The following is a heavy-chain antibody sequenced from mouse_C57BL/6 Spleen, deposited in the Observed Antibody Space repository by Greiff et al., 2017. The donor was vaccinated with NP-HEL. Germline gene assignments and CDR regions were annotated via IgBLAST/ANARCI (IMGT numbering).Heavy chain of an antibody. Sequence: VQLQQSGTVLARPGASVKMSCKTSGYTFTSYWMHWVKQRPGQGLEWLGAIYPGNSDTSYNQKFKGKAKLTAVTSASTAYMELSSLTNEDSAVYYCTRFPDGYYDYFDYWGQGTTLTVSS. J-gene: IGHJ2*01. CDR1: GYTFTSYW. D-gene: IGHD2-3*01. CDR3: TRFPDGYYDYFDY. V-gene: IGHV1-5*01. CDR2: IYPGNSDT.